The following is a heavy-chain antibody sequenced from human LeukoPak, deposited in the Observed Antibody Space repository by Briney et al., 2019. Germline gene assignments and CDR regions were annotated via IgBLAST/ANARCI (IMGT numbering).Heavy chain of an antibody. CDR3: ARDKRYAFDI. CDR1: GYSFTDYS. V-gene: IGHV1-18*01. Sequence: ASVKVSCKASGYSFTDYSISWVRQAPGQGLEWMGWISTSKGNTIYAQKVQGRVSMTTDTSTGTAYMELRSLRSDDTAVYYCARDKRYAFDIWGQGTMDTVPS. J-gene: IGHJ3*02. CDR2: ISTSKGNT.